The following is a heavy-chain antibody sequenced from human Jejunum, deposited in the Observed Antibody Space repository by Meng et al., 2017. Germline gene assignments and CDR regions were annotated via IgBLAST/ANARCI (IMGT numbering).Heavy chain of an antibody. D-gene: IGHD3-10*01. CDR1: GDSVSSNRAL. V-gene: IGHV6-1*01. CDR3: TTWYGEY. J-gene: IGHJ4*02. CDR2: TYYRSEWQN. Sequence: QVQLQPSGPGLVNPSQTLFLTCGISGDSVSSNRALWHWVRQSPSRGLEWLGQTYYRSEWQNHYGVSVKSRIIINADTSRNQFSLNLNSVTPEDTAVYYCTTWYGEYWGQGTLVTVSS.